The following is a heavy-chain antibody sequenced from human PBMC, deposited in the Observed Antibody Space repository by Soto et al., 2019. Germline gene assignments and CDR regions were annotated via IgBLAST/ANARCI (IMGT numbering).Heavy chain of an antibody. CDR1: GFTFSSYA. D-gene: IGHD6-19*01. Sequence: GGSLRLSCAASGFTFSSYAMSWVRQAPGKGLEWVSAISGSGGSTYYADSVKGRFTISRDNSKNTLYLQMNSLRAEDTAVYYCAKGIGVGYSSPRLSNNWFDPWGQGT. CDR2: ISGSGGST. V-gene: IGHV3-23*01. CDR3: AKGIGVGYSSPRLSNNWFDP. J-gene: IGHJ5*02.